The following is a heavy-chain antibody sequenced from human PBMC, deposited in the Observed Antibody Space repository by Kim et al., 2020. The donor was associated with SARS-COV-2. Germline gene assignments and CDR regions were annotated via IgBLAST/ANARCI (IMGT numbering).Heavy chain of an antibody. J-gene: IGHJ4*02. D-gene: IGHD6-13*01. V-gene: IGHV3-9*01. CDR3: AKVAAGSSDY. Sequence: GGSLRLSCAASGFTFDDYAMHWVRQAPGKGLEWVSGISWNSGSIGYADSVKGRFTISRDNAKNSLYLQMNSLRAEDTALYYCAKVAAGSSDYWGQGTPVT. CDR2: ISWNSGSI. CDR1: GFTFDDYA.